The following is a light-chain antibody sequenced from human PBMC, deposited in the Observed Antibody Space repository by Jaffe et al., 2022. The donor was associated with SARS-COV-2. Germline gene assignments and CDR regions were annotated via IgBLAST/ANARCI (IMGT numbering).Light chain of an antibody. V-gene: IGKV3-20*01. Sequence: EIVLTQSPGTLSLSPGERATLSCRASQSVSSIYLAWYQQKFGQAPRLLIYGASSRAIGIPDRFSGSGSGTDFTLTISRLEPEDFAVYYCQQYGSSPWTFGQGTKVEIK. CDR1: QSVSSIY. CDR3: QQYGSSPWT. J-gene: IGKJ1*01. CDR2: GAS.